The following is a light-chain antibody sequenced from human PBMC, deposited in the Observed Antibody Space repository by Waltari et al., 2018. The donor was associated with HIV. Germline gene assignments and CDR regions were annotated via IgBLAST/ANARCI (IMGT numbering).Light chain of an antibody. Sequence: SYDLTQPPSVSVSPGQTATITCSGDELGNKYTCWYPQKLGQSPILVIYQDTKRPSGIPERFSGSISGNTATLTISGTQAMDEADYYCQAWDSKTAYVFGTGTKVTVL. CDR2: QDT. V-gene: IGLV3-1*01. CDR1: ELGNKY. J-gene: IGLJ1*01. CDR3: QAWDSKTAYV.